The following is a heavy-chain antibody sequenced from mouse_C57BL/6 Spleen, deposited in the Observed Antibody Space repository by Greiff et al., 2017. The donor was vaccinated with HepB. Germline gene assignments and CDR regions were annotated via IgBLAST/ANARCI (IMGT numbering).Heavy chain of an antibody. V-gene: IGHV3-6*01. J-gene: IGHJ4*01. CDR3: AREGLRLPDYYAMDY. CDR2: ISYDGSN. D-gene: IGHD3-2*02. Sequence: EVKLQESGPGLVKPSQSLSITCSVTGYSITSGYYWNWIRQFPGNKLEWMGYISYDGSNNYNPSLKNRISITRDTSKNQFFLKLNSVTTEDTATYYCAREGLRLPDYYAMDYWGQGTSVTVSS. CDR1: GYSITSGYY.